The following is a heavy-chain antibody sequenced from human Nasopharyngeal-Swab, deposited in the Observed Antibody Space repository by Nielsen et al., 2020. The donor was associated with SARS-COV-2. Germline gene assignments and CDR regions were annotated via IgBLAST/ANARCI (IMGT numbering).Heavy chain of an antibody. V-gene: IGHV4-39*01. Sequence: GSLRLSCTVSGGSISSSSYYWGWIRQPPGKGLEWIGSIYYSWSTYYNPSLKSRVTISVDTSKNQFSLKLSSVTAADTAVYYCARHRGIYYYYYGMDVWGQGTTVTVSS. J-gene: IGHJ6*02. D-gene: IGHD3-10*01. CDR3: ARHRGIYYYYYGMDV. CDR1: GGSISSSSYY. CDR2: IYYSWST.